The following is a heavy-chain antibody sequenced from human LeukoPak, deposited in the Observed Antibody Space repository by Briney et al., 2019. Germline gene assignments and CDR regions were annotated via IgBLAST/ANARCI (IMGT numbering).Heavy chain of an antibody. V-gene: IGHV3-23*01. Sequence: PGGSLRLSCAASGFTFSSYAMSWVRQAPGKGLEWVSAISGSGGSTYYADSVKGRFTISRDNFKNTLYLQMNSLRAEDTAVYYCAKDSSGYPDAFDIWGQGTMVTVSS. CDR3: AKDSSGYPDAFDI. D-gene: IGHD3-22*01. CDR1: GFTFSSYA. CDR2: ISGSGGST. J-gene: IGHJ3*02.